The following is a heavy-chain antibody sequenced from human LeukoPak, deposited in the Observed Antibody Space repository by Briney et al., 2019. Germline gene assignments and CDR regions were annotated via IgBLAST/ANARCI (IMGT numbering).Heavy chain of an antibody. CDR3: ARHPQSYYFDY. D-gene: IGHD3-16*02. CDR2: IYYSGST. Sequence: PSETLSLTCTVSGGSISSSSYYWGWIRQPPGKGLEWIGSIYYSGSTYYNPSLKSRVTISVDTSKNQFSLKLSSVTAADTAVYYCARHPQSYYFDYWGQGTLLTVSS. J-gene: IGHJ4*02. V-gene: IGHV4-39*01. CDR1: GGSISSSSYY.